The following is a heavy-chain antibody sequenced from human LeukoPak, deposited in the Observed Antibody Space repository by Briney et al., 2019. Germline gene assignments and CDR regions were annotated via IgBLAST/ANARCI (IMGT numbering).Heavy chain of an antibody. J-gene: IGHJ4*02. CDR2: IYYSGST. D-gene: IGHD5-18*01. Sequence: PSETLSLTCTVSGGSISTYYWSWIRQPPGKGLEWIGYIYYSGSTNYNPSLKSRVTISVDTSKNQFSLKLSSVTAADTAVYYCARSRALYSYGSFDYWGQGTLVTVSS. CDR3: ARSRALYSYGSFDY. CDR1: GGSISTYY. V-gene: IGHV4-59*01.